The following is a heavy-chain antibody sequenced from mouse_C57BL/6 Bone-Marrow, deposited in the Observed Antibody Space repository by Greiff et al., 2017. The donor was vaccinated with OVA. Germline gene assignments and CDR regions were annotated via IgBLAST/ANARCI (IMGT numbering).Heavy chain of an antibody. V-gene: IGHV10-1*01. CDR3: VRPPPNWDDYAMDY. J-gene: IGHJ4*01. Sequence: EVMLVESGGGLVQPPGSLKLSCAASGFSFNTYAMNWVRQAPGKGLEWVARIRSKSNNYATYYADSVKDRFTISRDDSESMLYLQMNNLKTEDTAMYYCVRPPPNWDDYAMDYWGQGTSVTVSS. D-gene: IGHD4-1*01. CDR2: IRSKSNNYAT. CDR1: GFSFNTYA.